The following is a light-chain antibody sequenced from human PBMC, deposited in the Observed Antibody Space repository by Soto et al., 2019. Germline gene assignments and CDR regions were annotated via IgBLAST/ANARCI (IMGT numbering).Light chain of an antibody. CDR3: AAWEGSLSGPV. CDR2: RNN. CDR1: SSNIGSNY. V-gene: IGLV1-47*01. J-gene: IGLJ2*01. Sequence: QSALTQPPSASGTPGQRVTISCSGSSSNIGSNYVYWYQQLPGTAPKLLIYRNNQRPSGVPDRFSGSKSGTSASLAISGLRSEDEADYYCAAWEGSLSGPVFGGGTKLTVL.